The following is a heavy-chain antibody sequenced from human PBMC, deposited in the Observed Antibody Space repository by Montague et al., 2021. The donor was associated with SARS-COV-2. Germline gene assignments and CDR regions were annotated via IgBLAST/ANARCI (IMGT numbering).Heavy chain of an antibody. V-gene: IGHV4-31*03. Sequence: TLSLTCTVPGGSISSGGYYWSWIRQPPGKGLEWIGYIYYSGSTYYNPSLKSRVTISVDTSKNQFSLKLSSVTAADTAVYYCARITSITIFGVVSAFDIWGQGTMVTVSS. CDR1: GGSISSGGYY. J-gene: IGHJ3*02. CDR3: ARITSITIFGVVSAFDI. D-gene: IGHD3-3*01. CDR2: IYYSGST.